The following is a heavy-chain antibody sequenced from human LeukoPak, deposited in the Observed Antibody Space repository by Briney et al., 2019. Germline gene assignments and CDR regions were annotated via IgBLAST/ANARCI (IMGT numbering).Heavy chain of an antibody. D-gene: IGHD2-15*01. CDR3: AVTATPGHYFDY. J-gene: IGHJ4*02. CDR2: IYYSGTT. V-gene: IGHV4-59*08. CDR1: GGSISGYY. Sequence: SETLSLTCTVSGGSISGYYWSWIRQPPGKGLEWIGFIYYSGTTNYNPSLKSRVTISVDTSKNQFSLKLSSLTAADTAVYYCAVTATPGHYFDYWGQGSLVTVSS.